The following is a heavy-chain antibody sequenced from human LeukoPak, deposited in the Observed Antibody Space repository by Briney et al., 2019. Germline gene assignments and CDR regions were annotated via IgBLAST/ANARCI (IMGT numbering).Heavy chain of an antibody. D-gene: IGHD3-3*01. Sequence: SSETLSLTCAVYGGSFSGYYWSWIRQPPGKGLEWIGSIYYSGSTYYNPSLKSRVTISVDTSKNQFSLKLSSVTAADTAVYYCARSLRFLEWFPYPYGMDVWGQGTTVTVSS. V-gene: IGHV4-34*01. J-gene: IGHJ6*02. CDR1: GGSFSGYY. CDR2: IYYSGST. CDR3: ARSLRFLEWFPYPYGMDV.